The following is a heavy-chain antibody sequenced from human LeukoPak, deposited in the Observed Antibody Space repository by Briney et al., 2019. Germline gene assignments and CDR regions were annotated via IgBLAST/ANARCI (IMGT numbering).Heavy chain of an antibody. D-gene: IGHD1-26*01. CDR2: IKTKTDGGTT. Sequence: GSLRLSCAASGFTFSSAWMSWVRQAPGKGLEWVGRIKTKTDGGTTDYAAPVKGRFTISRDDSKDTLYLQVNSLTTEDTAVYYCITRPNPVGYWGQGTLVTVSS. J-gene: IGHJ4*02. CDR1: GFTFSSAW. V-gene: IGHV3-15*01. CDR3: ITRPNPVGY.